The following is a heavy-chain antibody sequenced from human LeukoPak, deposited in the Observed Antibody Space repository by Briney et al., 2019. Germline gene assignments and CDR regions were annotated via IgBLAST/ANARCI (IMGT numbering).Heavy chain of an antibody. D-gene: IGHD2-2*01. Sequence: PGGSLRLSCAASGFAFSSYSMNWVRQAPGKGLERVSYISSSTSTIYYADSGKGRFNISRDNGKDSLYLQMNSLRAEDTAVYYCARDATFLGYCSSTSCSQIDAFDIWGQGTMVTVSS. CDR3: ARDATFLGYCSSTSCSQIDAFDI. V-gene: IGHV3-48*01. CDR2: ISSSTSTI. J-gene: IGHJ3*02. CDR1: GFAFSSYS.